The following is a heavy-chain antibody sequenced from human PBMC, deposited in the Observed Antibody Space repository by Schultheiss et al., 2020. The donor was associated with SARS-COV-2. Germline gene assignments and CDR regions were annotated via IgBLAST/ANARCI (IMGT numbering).Heavy chain of an antibody. J-gene: IGHJ4*02. Sequence: GGSLRLSCSASGFTFSDYYMSWIRQAPGKGLEWVANIKQDGSEKYYVDSVKGRFTISRDNAKNSLYLQMNSLRAEDTAVYYCANRDYRFDYWGQGTLVTVSS. D-gene: IGHD4-11*01. CDR3: ANRDYRFDY. CDR2: IKQDGSEK. CDR1: GFTFSDYY. V-gene: IGHV3-7*03.